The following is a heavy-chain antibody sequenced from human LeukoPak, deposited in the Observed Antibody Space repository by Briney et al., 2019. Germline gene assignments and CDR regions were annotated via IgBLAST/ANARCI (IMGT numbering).Heavy chain of an antibody. CDR1: GGSFSNFY. D-gene: IGHD3/OR15-3a*01. V-gene: IGHV4-34*01. J-gene: IGHJ6*02. CDR3: ARGGTGWDDAYFYYYYGMDV. Sequence: SETLPLTCAVYGGSFSNFYWSWIRQPSGKGLEWIGEINHSGSTNYNPSLKSRVTISVDTSKNQFSLKLSSVTAADTAMYYCARGGTGWDDAYFYYYYGMDVWGQGTTVTVSS. CDR2: INHSGST.